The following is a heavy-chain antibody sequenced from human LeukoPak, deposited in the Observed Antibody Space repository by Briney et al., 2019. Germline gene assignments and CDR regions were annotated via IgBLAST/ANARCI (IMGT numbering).Heavy chain of an antibody. J-gene: IGHJ6*02. V-gene: IGHV3-11*06. Sequence: GGSLRLSCAASGFTFSDYYMSWIRQAPGKGLEWVSYISSSSSYTNYADSVKGRFTISRDNAKNSLYLQMNSLRAEDTAVYYCARTPMFFFYGMDVWGRGTTVTVSS. D-gene: IGHD3-10*02. CDR1: GFTFSDYY. CDR3: ARTPMFFFYGMDV. CDR2: ISSSSSYT.